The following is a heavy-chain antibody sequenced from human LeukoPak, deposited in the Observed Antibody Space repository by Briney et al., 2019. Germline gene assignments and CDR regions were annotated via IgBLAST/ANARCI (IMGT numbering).Heavy chain of an antibody. V-gene: IGHV3-9*01. CDR2: ISWNSGSI. CDR1: GFTFDDYA. D-gene: IGHD6-13*01. J-gene: IGHJ4*02. Sequence: PGRSLRLSCAASGFTFDDYAMHWVRQASGKGLEWVSGISWNSGSIGYADSVKGRFTISRDNAKNSLYLQMNSLRAEDTALYYCAKAGGYSSSWPYYFDYWGQGTLVTVSS. CDR3: AKAGGYSSSWPYYFDY.